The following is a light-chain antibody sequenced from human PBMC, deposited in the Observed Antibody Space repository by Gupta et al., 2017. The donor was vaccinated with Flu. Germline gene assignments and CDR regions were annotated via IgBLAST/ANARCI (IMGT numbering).Light chain of an antibody. CDR3: QQYDSYPWT. CDR1: QGISSY. Sequence: GDRVTITCRASQGISSYLAWYQQKPGKAPKLLIYAASTLQSGVPSRFSGSGSGTDFTLTISCLQSEDFATYYCQQYDSYPWTFGQGTKVEIK. V-gene: IGKV1-8*01. J-gene: IGKJ1*01. CDR2: AAS.